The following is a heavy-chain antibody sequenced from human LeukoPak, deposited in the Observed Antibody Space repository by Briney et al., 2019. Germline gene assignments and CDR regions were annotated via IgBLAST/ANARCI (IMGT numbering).Heavy chain of an antibody. CDR3: ARQLARVSASDY. Sequence: GESLKISCKGSGSSFTRYWIGWVRQLPGKGLEWMGIIYPGDSDTRYSPSFQGQVTISADKSISTAYLQWSSLKASDTAMYYCARQLARVSASDYWGQGTLVTVSS. CDR1: GSSFTRYW. V-gene: IGHV5-51*01. CDR2: IYPGDSDT. J-gene: IGHJ4*02. D-gene: IGHD3-3*02.